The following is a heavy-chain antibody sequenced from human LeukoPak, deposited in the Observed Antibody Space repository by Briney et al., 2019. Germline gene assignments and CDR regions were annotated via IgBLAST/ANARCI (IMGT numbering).Heavy chain of an antibody. CDR2: ISGSGGST. J-gene: IGHJ6*02. D-gene: IGHD6-6*01. Sequence: PGGSLRLSCAASGFTFSSYVMSWVRQAPGKGLEWVSKISGSGGSTYYADSVKGRFTISRDNSKNTLYLQMNSLRAEDTAVYYCARSGSSLYYYTLDVWGQGTTVADSS. CDR1: GFTFSSYV. V-gene: IGHV3-23*01. CDR3: ARSGSSLYYYTLDV.